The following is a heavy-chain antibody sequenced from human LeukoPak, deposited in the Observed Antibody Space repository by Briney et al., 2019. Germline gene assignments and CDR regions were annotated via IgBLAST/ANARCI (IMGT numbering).Heavy chain of an antibody. CDR1: GFTFDDYA. D-gene: IGHD3-22*01. J-gene: IGHJ1*01. CDR3: AKDISDYYDSSGYQH. V-gene: IGHV3-9*01. Sequence: GRSLRLSCAASGFTFDDYAMHWVRQAPGKGLEWVSGISWNSGSIGYADSVKGRFTISRDNAKNSLYLQVNSLRAEDTALYYCAKDISDYYDSSGYQHWGQGTLVTVSS. CDR2: ISWNSGSI.